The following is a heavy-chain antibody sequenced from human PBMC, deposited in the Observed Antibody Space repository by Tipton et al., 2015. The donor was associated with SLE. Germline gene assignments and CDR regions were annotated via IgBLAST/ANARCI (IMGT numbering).Heavy chain of an antibody. J-gene: IGHJ4*02. V-gene: IGHV4-4*07. CDR1: NGSINLYY. Sequence: TLSLTCTVSNGSINLYYWSWIRQSPGKGLEYIGHVYTLGATNYSPSFESRVAMSVDTSKNQLSLRLRAVTAADTAVYYCRQRGYHYESEYWGPGTLVTVSS. CDR3: RQRGYHYESEY. CDR2: VYTLGAT. D-gene: IGHD6-25*01.